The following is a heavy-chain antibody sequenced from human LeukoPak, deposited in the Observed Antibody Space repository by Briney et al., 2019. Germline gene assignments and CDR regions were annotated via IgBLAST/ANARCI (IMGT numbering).Heavy chain of an antibody. CDR2: IYYSGST. V-gene: IGHV4-59*01. CDR1: GGSISEYY. Sequence: PSETLSLTCAVPGGSISEYYWSWIRQPPGKGLEWIGYIYYSGSTNYNPSLKSRVTISVDTSKNQFSLKLSSVTAADTAVYYCARGGIAAAGIPLRIWGQGTMVTVSS. CDR3: ARGGIAAAGIPLRI. D-gene: IGHD6-13*01. J-gene: IGHJ3*02.